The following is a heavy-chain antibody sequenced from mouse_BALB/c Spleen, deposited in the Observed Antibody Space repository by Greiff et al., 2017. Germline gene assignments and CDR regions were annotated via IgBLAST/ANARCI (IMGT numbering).Heavy chain of an antibody. CDR1: GFTFSSFG. J-gene: IGHJ3*01. V-gene: IGHV5-17*02. CDR3: ARDRRLAY. D-gene: IGHD2-14*01. CDR2: ISSGSSTI. Sequence: EVMLVESGGGLVQPGGSRKLSCAASGFTFSSFGMHWVRQAPEKGLEWVAYISSGSSTIYYADTVKGRFTISRDNPKNTLFLQMTSLRSEDTAMYYCARDRRLAYWGQGTLVTVSA.